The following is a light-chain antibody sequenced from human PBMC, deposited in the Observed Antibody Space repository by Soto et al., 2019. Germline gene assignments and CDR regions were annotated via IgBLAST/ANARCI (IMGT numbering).Light chain of an antibody. CDR1: QSISSNY. CDR2: GAS. Sequence: EIVLTQSPGTLSVSPGERATLSCRASQSISSNYLAWYQQKPGQAPSLLIYGASSRATGIPDRFSGSGSGTDFTLTISRLEPEDSAIYYWQQYGLWTFGQGTKVEIQ. CDR3: QQYGLWT. V-gene: IGKV3-20*01. J-gene: IGKJ1*01.